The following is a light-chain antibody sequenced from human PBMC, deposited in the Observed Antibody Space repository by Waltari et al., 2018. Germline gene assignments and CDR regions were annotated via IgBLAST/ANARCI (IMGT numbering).Light chain of an antibody. V-gene: IGLV2-14*01. CDR1: SSDVGGYNY. CDR3: SSYTSSSTLGV. Sequence: QSALTQPASVSGSPGQSITISCTGTSSDVGGYNYVSWYQQHPGKAPKLLIYEVSNRPPGVSNRFSGTKSGNTASRTISGLQAEDEADYYCSSYTSSSTLGVFGGGTKLTVL. CDR2: EVS. J-gene: IGLJ3*02.